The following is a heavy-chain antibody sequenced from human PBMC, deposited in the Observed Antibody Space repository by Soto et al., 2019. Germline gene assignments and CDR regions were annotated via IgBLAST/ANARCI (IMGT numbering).Heavy chain of an antibody. Sequence: GSXALRCGVSVCSVGVHYGSVVRHSPGQGLECLAHMFYSGSGGIKTNPSLKSRVSISVVTSTNHISLRLTSVTAADTAVYYCERPFYDSSAPGADFGIWGHGTIVTV. CDR2: MFYSGSGGI. CDR3: ERPFYDSSAPGADFGI. J-gene: IGHJ3*02. V-gene: IGHV4-59*02. D-gene: IGHD3-22*01. CDR1: VCSVGVHY.